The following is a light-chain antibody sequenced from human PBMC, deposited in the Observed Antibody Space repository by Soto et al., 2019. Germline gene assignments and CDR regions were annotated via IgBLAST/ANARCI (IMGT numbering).Light chain of an antibody. CDR2: DGS. V-gene: IGKV1-5*01. CDR1: QSISSW. Sequence: DIQMTQSPSTLSASVGDRVTITCRASQSISSWLAWYQQKPGKAPKLLIYDGSSLESGVPSRFSGSGSGTEFTLTISSLQPDDFATYYCQQYNSYLYTFGQRTKVDIK. J-gene: IGKJ2*01. CDR3: QQYNSYLYT.